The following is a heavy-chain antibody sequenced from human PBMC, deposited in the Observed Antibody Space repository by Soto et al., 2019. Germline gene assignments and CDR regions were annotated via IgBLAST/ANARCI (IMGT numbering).Heavy chain of an antibody. CDR2: IKQDGSEK. V-gene: IGHV3-7*05. Sequence: GGSLRLSCAASGFTLSNCWMSWVRQAPGKGLEWVANIKQDGSEKYYVDSVKGRFTISRDNANNSLYLQMNSLRADDTAVYYCAREGDSSGLDYWGQGALVTVSS. CDR1: GFTLSNCW. CDR3: AREGDSSGLDY. J-gene: IGHJ4*02. D-gene: IGHD6-19*01.